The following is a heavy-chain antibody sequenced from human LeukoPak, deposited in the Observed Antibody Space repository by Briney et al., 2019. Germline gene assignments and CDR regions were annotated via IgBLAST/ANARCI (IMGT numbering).Heavy chain of an antibody. D-gene: IGHD6-19*01. Sequence: PGGSLRLSCAASGFTFDDYAMHWVRQAPGKGLEWVSGICWNSGSIGYADSVKGRFTISRDNAKNSLYLQMNSLRAEDTALYYCAKDITPYSSGWYLGFDYWGQGTLVTVSS. CDR2: ICWNSGSI. V-gene: IGHV3-9*01. CDR3: AKDITPYSSGWYLGFDY. J-gene: IGHJ4*02. CDR1: GFTFDDYA.